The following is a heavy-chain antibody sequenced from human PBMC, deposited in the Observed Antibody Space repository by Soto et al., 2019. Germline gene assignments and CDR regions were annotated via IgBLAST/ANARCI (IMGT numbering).Heavy chain of an antibody. CDR1: GGSISSSSNH. J-gene: IGHJ4*02. CDR2: IYYSENT. CDR3: ATHPPYGPLDH. D-gene: IGHD4-17*01. V-gene: IGHV4-39*01. Sequence: QLQLQESGPGLVKSSETLSLTCTVSGGSISSSSNHWGWIRQPPGKGLEWIGNIYYSENTYYNPSLKSRVTISVDTSKNQFSLRLTSVTAADTAVYYCATHPPYGPLDHWGQGTLVTVSS.